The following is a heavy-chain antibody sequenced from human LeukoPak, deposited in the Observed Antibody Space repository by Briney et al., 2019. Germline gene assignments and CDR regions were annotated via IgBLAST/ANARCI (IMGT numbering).Heavy chain of an antibody. D-gene: IGHD5-18*01. Sequence: PSEPLSLPCTVSGGSISSYYWSWIRQPPGKRLEWLGHIYFSRSTPYNLFLNSRVTISVDLSKNHISLKLSFCLAADTALYYCAITEESGYSYRYFGYYYYMDVWGKGTTVTVCS. J-gene: IGHJ6*03. CDR1: GGSISSYY. CDR2: IYFSRST. V-gene: IGHV4-59*01. CDR3: AITEESGYSYRYFGYYYYMDV.